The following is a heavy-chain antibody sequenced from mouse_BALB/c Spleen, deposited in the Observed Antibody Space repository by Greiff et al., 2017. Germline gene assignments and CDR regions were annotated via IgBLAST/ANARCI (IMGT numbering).Heavy chain of an antibody. CDR1: GFTFSDYY. CDR3: ARDGAGTWFAY. V-gene: IGHV5-4*02. Sequence: EVKLVESGGGLVKPGGSLKLSCAASGFTFSDYYMYWVRQTPEKRLEWVATISDGGSYTYYPDSVKGRFTISRDNAKNNLYLQMSSLKSEDTAMYYCARDGAGTWFAYWGQGTLVTVSA. CDR2: ISDGGSYT. D-gene: IGHD3-3*01. J-gene: IGHJ3*01.